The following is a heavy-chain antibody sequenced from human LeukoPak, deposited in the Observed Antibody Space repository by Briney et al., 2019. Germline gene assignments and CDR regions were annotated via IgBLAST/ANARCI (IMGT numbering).Heavy chain of an antibody. D-gene: IGHD5-18*01. J-gene: IGHJ3*02. Sequence: GGSLRLSCAASGFTFSGYWMHWVRQAPGKGLVWVSRINSDGSSTSYADSVKGRFTISRDNAKNTLYLQMNSLRAEDTAVYYCAREWSGYAFDIWGQGTMVTVSS. CDR1: GFTFSGYW. V-gene: IGHV3-74*01. CDR2: INSDGSST. CDR3: AREWSGYAFDI.